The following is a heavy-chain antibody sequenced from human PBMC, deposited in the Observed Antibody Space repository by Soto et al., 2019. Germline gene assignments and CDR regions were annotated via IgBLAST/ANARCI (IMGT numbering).Heavy chain of an antibody. V-gene: IGHV4-31*03. J-gene: IGHJ5*02. CDR3: ARGSDDYVDYRDWFDP. Sequence: QVQLQESGPGLVKPSQTLSLTCTVSGGSISSGGYYWSWIRQHPGKGLEWIGYIYYSGSTYYNPSLKSRVTISVDTSKNQFSLKLSSVTAADTAVYYCARGSDDYVDYRDWFDPWGQGTLVTVSS. CDR2: IYYSGST. D-gene: IGHD4-17*01. CDR1: GGSISSGGYY.